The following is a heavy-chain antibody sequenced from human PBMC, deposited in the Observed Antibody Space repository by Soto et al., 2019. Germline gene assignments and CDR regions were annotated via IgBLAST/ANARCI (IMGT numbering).Heavy chain of an antibody. D-gene: IGHD2-2*01. J-gene: IGHJ5*01. Sequence: PLEILSLTCTVSGGSISSNCWSWIRQPPGKGLEWIGYIYYSGSTSYNPSLKSRVTISADTSNNHFSLKLSSVSAADTAVYYCARGHTSSPNWFDSWGQGTLVTV. CDR1: GGSISSNC. CDR2: IYYSGST. CDR3: ARGHTSSPNWFDS. V-gene: IGHV4-59*01.